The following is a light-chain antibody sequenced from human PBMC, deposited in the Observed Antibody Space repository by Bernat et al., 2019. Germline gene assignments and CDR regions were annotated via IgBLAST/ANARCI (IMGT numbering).Light chain of an antibody. CDR3: SSDTSTSTFV. CDR2: EVN. Sequence: QSALTQPPSVSGSPGQSVAISCTGTSSDIGSYDSLSWYQQPPGTAPKLLIYEVNNRPSGVPDRFSGSKSGNTASLTISGLQVEDEADYYCSSDTSTSTFVFGTGTKVTVL. J-gene: IGLJ1*01. CDR1: SSDIGSYDS. V-gene: IGLV2-18*02.